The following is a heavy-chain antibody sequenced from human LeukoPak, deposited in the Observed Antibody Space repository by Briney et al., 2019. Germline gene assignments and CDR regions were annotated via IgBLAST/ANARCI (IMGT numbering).Heavy chain of an antibody. CDR2: IWYDGSNK. D-gene: IGHD3-22*01. V-gene: IGHV3-33*01. J-gene: IGHJ4*02. Sequence: GRSLRLSCAASGFIFSSYGMHWVRQAPGKGLEWVAVIWYDGSNKYYADSVEGRFTISRDNSKNTLYLQMNSLRAEDTAVYYCARGSRSRYYYDSSGYLDYWGQGTLVTVSS. CDR1: GFIFSSYG. CDR3: ARGSRSRYYYDSSGYLDY.